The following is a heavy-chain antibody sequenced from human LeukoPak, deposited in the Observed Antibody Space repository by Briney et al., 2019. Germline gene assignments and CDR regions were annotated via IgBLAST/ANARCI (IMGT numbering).Heavy chain of an antibody. Sequence: ASVKVSCKASGYTFTGYYMHWVRQAPGQGLEWMGWINPSSDGTNYAQKFQGRVTMTRDTSISTAYMELSRLTFDDTAVYYCARDQGGNYYLDYWGQGTLVTVSS. D-gene: IGHD4-23*01. CDR3: ARDQGGNYYLDY. CDR1: GYTFTGYY. CDR2: INPSSDGT. J-gene: IGHJ4*02. V-gene: IGHV1-2*02.